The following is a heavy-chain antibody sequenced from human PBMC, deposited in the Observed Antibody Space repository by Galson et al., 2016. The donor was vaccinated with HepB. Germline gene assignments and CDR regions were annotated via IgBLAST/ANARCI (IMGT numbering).Heavy chain of an antibody. D-gene: IGHD2-21*01. V-gene: IGHV4-38-2*02. J-gene: IGHJ3*01. CDR2: VDQSGRT. CDR3: VRSGDSGAFDF. CDR1: GYAISSGYDY. Sequence: ETLSLTCTVSGYAISSGYDYWGWIRQPPGKGLEWIASVDQSGRTYYNPSLKSRVTVSVDTSENQFSLKLNSLTAADTAVFYCVRSGDSGAFDFWGQGTLVTVSS.